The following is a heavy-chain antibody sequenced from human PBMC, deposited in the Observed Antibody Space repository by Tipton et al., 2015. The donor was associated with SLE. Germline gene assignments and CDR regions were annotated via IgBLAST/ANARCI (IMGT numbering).Heavy chain of an antibody. D-gene: IGHD3-10*01. V-gene: IGHV4-34*01. CDR3: ARDPGQFVSGP. CDR2: INHSGST. CDR1: GGSFSGYY. J-gene: IGHJ5*02. Sequence: TLSLTCAVYGGSFSGYYWSWIRQPPGKGLEWIGEINHSGSTNYNPSLKSRVTISVDTSKNQFSLKLSSVTAADTAVYYCARDPGQFVSGPWGQGILVTVSS.